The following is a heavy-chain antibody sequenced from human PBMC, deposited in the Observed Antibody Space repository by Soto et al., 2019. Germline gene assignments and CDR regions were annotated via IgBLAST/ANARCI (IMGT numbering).Heavy chain of an antibody. CDR1: GFTFSSYA. V-gene: IGHV3-23*01. J-gene: IGHJ5*02. CDR3: ARDAPPLAYYYDPNWFDP. CDR2: ISGSGGSI. D-gene: IGHD3-22*01. Sequence: GGSLRLSCAASGFTFSSYAMSWVRQAPGKGLEWVSAISGSGGSIYYADSVKGRFTISRDNAKNSLYLQMNSLRDEDTAVYYCARDAPPLAYYYDPNWFDPWGQGTLVTVSS.